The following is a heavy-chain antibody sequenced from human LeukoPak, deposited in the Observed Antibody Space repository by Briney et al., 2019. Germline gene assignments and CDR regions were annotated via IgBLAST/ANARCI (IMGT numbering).Heavy chain of an antibody. V-gene: IGHV3-48*03. CDR3: ARVGSGYYPRSGYYYYGMDV. J-gene: IGHJ6*02. CDR2: ISTSGSTI. D-gene: IGHD3-3*01. Sequence: GGSLRPSCAASGFTFSSYEMNWVRQAPGKGLEWVSYISTSGSTIYYADSVKGRFTISRDNAKNSLYLQMNSLRAEDTAVYYCARVGSGYYPRSGYYYYGMDVWGQGTTVTVSS. CDR1: GFTFSSYE.